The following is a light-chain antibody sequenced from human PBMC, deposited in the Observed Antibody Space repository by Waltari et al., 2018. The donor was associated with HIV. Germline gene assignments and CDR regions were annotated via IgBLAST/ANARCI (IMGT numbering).Light chain of an antibody. CDR2: EVS. V-gene: IGLV2-14*01. Sequence: QSALTQPASVSGSPGQSITISSTGTSSDVGGFNYDSCYQQHPGKAPKLMIYEVSNRPSGVSNRFSGSKSGNTASLTISGLQAEDEADYYCSSYTSSSSYVFGTGTKVTVL. J-gene: IGLJ1*01. CDR1: SSDVGGFNY. CDR3: SSYTSSSSYV.